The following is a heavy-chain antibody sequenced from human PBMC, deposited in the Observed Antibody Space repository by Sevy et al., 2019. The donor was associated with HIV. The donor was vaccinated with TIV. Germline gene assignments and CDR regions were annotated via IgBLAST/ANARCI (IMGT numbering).Heavy chain of an antibody. D-gene: IGHD3-22*01. V-gene: IGHV3-23*01. CDR2: ITGSAFAT. Sequence: GGSLRLSCAASGFPFKSFAMSWVRQAPGKGLEWVSSITGSAFATHYADSVKGRFTISRDNSKNTLFLQMNSLRAEDTAVYYCAKADDSSAYFSYYFDIWGQGALVTVSS. CDR3: AKADDSSAYFSYYFDI. CDR1: GFPFKSFA. J-gene: IGHJ4*02.